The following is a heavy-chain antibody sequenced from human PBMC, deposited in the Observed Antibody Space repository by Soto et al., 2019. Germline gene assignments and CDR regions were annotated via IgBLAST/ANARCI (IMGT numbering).Heavy chain of an antibody. CDR2: IYHSGST. D-gene: IGHD2-2*01. CDR3: ARALVVPAAMPYYYYYMDV. V-gene: IGHV4-4*02. CDR1: SGSISSSNW. J-gene: IGHJ6*03. Sequence: QVQLQESGPGLVKPSGTLSLTCAVSSGSISSSNWWSWVRQPPGKGLEWIGEIYHSGSTNYNPSLKSRVTISVDKSKHQFSLKLSSVTAADTAVYYCARALVVPAAMPYYYYYMDVWGKGTTVTVSS.